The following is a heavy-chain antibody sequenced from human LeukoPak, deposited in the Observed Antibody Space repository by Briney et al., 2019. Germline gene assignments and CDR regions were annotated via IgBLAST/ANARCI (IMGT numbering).Heavy chain of an antibody. J-gene: IGHJ4*02. D-gene: IGHD3-9*01. CDR1: GGTFSRFS. V-gene: IGHV1-69*13. CDR3: ARRGVNTDYYDIATNSYSPRYYFDF. Sequence: SVKVSCKASGGTFSRFSINWLRQAPGQGLEWMGGVIPMFGTTDYAQKFQGRVTITADESTSTAYMELSSLRSEDTAVYYCARRGVNTDYYDIATNSYSPRYYFDFWGQGTLVTVSS. CDR2: VIPMFGTT.